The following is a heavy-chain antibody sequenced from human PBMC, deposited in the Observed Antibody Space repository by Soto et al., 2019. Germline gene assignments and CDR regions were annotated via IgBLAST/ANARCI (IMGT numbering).Heavy chain of an antibody. CDR1: GFTFSSYA. Sequence: GGSLRLSCAASGFTFSSYAMSWVRQAPGKGLEWVSAISGSGGSTYYADSVKGRFTISRDNSKNTLYLQMNSLRAEDTAVYYCAKGDLVVVVAAPYYYYGMDVWGQGTTVTVSS. J-gene: IGHJ6*02. D-gene: IGHD2-15*01. CDR2: ISGSGGST. CDR3: AKGDLVVVVAAPYYYYGMDV. V-gene: IGHV3-23*01.